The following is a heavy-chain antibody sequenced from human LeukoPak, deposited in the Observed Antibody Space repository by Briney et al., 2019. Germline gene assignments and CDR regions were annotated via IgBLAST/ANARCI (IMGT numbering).Heavy chain of an antibody. Sequence: SLKVSCKASGGTFTSYAISWVRQAPGQGLEWMGGIIPTFGTANYAQKFQGRVTITADNSPCTASMELSSLRSEDTVVYYCARVGGYSYGPRAYYYYYMDVWGKGTTVTVSS. D-gene: IGHD5-18*01. V-gene: IGHV1-69*06. CDR3: ARVGGYSYGPRAYYYYYMDV. J-gene: IGHJ6*03. CDR1: GGTFTSYA. CDR2: IIPTFGTA.